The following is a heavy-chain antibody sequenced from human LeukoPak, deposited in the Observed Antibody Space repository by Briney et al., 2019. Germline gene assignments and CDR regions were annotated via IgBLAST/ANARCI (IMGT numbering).Heavy chain of an antibody. V-gene: IGHV7-4-1*02. CDR3: AREGYGSGSYLNWFDP. CDR2: INTNTGNP. Sequence: ASVKVSCKASGYTFTSYAMNWVRQAPGQGLEWMGWINTNTGNPTYAQGFTGRFVFSLDTSVSTAYLQISSLKAEDTAVYYCAREGYGSGSYLNWFDPWGQGTLVTVSS. CDR1: GYTFTSYA. D-gene: IGHD3-10*01. J-gene: IGHJ5*02.